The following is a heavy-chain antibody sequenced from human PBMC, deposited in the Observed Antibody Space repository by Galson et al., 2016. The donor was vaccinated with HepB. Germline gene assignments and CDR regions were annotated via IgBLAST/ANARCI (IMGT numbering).Heavy chain of an antibody. CDR2: IDWVDNR. J-gene: IGHJ4*01. D-gene: IGHD3-16*01. CDR3: ARIPRGDYYFDY. CDR1: GFSLTTSGMR. V-gene: IGHV2-70*04. Sequence: PALVKPTQTLTLTCTFSGFSLTTSGMRVSWIRQPPGKALEWLARIDWVDNRFYSTSLKTRLTISKDSSKNQVVLTMANMDPVDTATYYCARIPRGDYYFDYWGQGTLVTVSS.